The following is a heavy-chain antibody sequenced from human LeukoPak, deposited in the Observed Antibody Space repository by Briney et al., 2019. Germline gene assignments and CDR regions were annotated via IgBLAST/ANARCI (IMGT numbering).Heavy chain of an antibody. CDR2: ISYDGSNK. J-gene: IGHJ3*02. V-gene: IGHV3-30*03. CDR1: GFTFDDYD. D-gene: IGHD3-22*01. Sequence: GGSLRLSCAASGFTFDDYDMSWVRQAPGKGLEWVAVISYDGSNKYYADSVKGRFTISRDNSKNTLYLQMNSLRAEDTAVYYCARDMYYYDSSGYHPNAFDIWGQGTMVTVSS. CDR3: ARDMYYYDSSGYHPNAFDI.